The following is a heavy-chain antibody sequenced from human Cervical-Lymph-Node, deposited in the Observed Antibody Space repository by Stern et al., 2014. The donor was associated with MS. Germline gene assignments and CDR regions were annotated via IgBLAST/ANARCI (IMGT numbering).Heavy chain of an antibody. D-gene: IGHD4-17*01. J-gene: IGHJ4*02. CDR3: ARGSVDYGDFNY. CDR2: ISSSSSYI. V-gene: IGHV3-21*01. CDR1: GFTFSSYS. Sequence: EDQLVESGGGLVKPGGSLRLSCAASGFTFSSYSMNWVRQAPGKGLEWVSSISSSSSYIYYADSVKGRFTISRDNAKNSLYLQMNSLRAEDTAVYYCARGSVDYGDFNYWGQGTLVTVSS.